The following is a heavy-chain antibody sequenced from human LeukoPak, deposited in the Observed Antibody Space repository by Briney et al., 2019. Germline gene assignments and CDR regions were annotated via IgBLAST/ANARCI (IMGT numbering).Heavy chain of an antibody. D-gene: IGHD3-3*01. V-gene: IGHV4-61*02. CDR2: IYTSGST. CDR1: GGSISSGSYY. Sequence: PSGTLSLTCTVSGGSISSGSYYWSWIRQPAGKGLEWIGRIYTSGSTNYNPSLKSRVTISVDTSKNQFSLKLSSVTAADTAVYYCARERDFWSGYLDYWGQGTLVTVSS. CDR3: ARERDFWSGYLDY. J-gene: IGHJ4*02.